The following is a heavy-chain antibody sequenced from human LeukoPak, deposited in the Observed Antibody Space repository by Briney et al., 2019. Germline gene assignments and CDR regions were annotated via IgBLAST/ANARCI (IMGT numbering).Heavy chain of an antibody. J-gene: IGHJ5*02. CDR3: ATHYSSSWQNNWFDP. CDR2: INHSGST. V-gene: IGHV4-34*01. Sequence: ASETLSLTCAVYGGSFSGYYWSWIRQPPGKGLEWIGEINHSGSTNYNPSLKSRVTISVDTFKNQFSLKLSSVTAADTAVYYCATHYSSSWQNNWFDPWGQGTLVTVSS. CDR1: GGSFSGYY. D-gene: IGHD6-13*01.